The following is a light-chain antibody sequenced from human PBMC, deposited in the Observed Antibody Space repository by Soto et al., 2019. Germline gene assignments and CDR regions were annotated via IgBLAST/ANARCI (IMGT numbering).Light chain of an antibody. J-gene: IGKJ1*01. CDR1: QSVNRKF. CDR2: GTS. Sequence: IVLTQSPGTLSLSPGERATLSCRASQSVNRKFLAWYQQKPGQVPRLVMYGTSTRATGIPDRFGGSGSGTDFTLTISRLEPDDFAVYYCQQCASSMWTFGQGTKVEFK. V-gene: IGKV3-20*01. CDR3: QQCASSMWT.